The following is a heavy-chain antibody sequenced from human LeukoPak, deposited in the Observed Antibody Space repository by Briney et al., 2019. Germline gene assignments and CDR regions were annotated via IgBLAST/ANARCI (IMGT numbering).Heavy chain of an antibody. CDR2: FDPEDGET. CDR1: GYTLTELS. J-gene: IGHJ4*02. CDR3: ATDQDFWSSHINFDY. V-gene: IGHV1-24*01. D-gene: IGHD3-3*01. Sequence: ASVKVSCKVSGYTLTELSMHWVRQAPGKGLEWMGGFDPEDGETIYAQKFQGRVTMTEDTSTDTAYMELSSLRSEDTAVYYCATDQDFWSSHINFDYWGQGTLVTVSS.